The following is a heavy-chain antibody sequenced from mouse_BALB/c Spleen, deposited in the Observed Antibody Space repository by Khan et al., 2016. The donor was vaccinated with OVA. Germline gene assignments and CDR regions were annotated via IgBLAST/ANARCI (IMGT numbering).Heavy chain of an antibody. CDR3: NRADGRVAY. CDR1: GFSIKDYY. V-gene: IGHV14-4*02. CDR2: IDPENGAT. Sequence: VQLKESGAELVRSGASVNLSCTASGFSIKDYYMHWVKQRPEKGLEWIGWIDPENGATEYAPKFQGKATVTAATSSNTAYLQHSSLTAEDTAVYYCNRADGRVAYGGQGTLVTVSA. D-gene: IGHD3-3*01. J-gene: IGHJ3*01.